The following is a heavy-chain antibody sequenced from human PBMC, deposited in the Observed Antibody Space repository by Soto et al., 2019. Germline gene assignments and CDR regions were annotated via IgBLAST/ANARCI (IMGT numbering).Heavy chain of an antibody. CDR3: AKGDYTNAPYYYYYYMDV. Sequence: EVQLLESGGGLVQPGGSLRLSCAASGFTFSSYAMSWVRQAPGKGLEWVSAISGSGGSTCYADSVKGWFTISRDNSKNTLYLQMNSLRAEDTAVYYCAKGDYTNAPYYYYYYMDVWGKGTTVTVSS. J-gene: IGHJ6*03. D-gene: IGHD4-4*01. CDR1: GFTFSSYA. CDR2: ISGSGGST. V-gene: IGHV3-23*01.